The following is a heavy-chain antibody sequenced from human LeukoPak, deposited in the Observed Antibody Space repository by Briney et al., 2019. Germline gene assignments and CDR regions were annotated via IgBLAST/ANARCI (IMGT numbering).Heavy chain of an antibody. CDR3: ARGLGDFWSGPYYFDY. J-gene: IGHJ4*02. Sequence: ASVEVSCKASGYTFTSYGISWVRQAPGQGLEWMGWISAYNGNTNYAQKLQGRVTMPTDTSPSTAYMELRSLRSDDTAVYYCARGLGDFWSGPYYFDYWGQGTLVTVSS. V-gene: IGHV1-18*01. D-gene: IGHD3-3*01. CDR1: GYTFTSYG. CDR2: ISAYNGNT.